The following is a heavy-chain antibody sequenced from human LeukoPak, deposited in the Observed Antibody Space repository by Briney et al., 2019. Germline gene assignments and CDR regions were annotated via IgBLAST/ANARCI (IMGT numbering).Heavy chain of an antibody. D-gene: IGHD3-10*01. CDR1: GITFSDYS. J-gene: IGHJ6*03. CDR2: ISSSSTT. V-gene: IGHV3-69-1*01. CDR3: ASFTVVGSYYYYMGV. Sequence: GGSLRLSCTASGITFSDYSMNWVRQAPGKGLEWVSYISSSSTTYYADSVRGRFTISRDNAKNSLYLQMSSLRAEDSVVYYCASFTVVGSYYYYMGVWGNGTTVTVSS.